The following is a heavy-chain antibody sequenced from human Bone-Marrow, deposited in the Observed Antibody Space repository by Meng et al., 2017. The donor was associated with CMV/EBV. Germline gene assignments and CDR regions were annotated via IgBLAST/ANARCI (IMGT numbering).Heavy chain of an antibody. CDR2: IYHSGST. D-gene: IGHD2-2*01. CDR1: GYSISSGYY. Sequence: GSLRLSCTVSGYSISSGYYWGWIRQPPGKGLEWIGSIYHSGSTYYNPSLKSRVTISVDTSKNQCSLKLSFVTAADTAVYYCARVYPIDYWGQGTLVTVSS. J-gene: IGHJ4*02. V-gene: IGHV4-38-2*02. CDR3: ARVYPIDY.